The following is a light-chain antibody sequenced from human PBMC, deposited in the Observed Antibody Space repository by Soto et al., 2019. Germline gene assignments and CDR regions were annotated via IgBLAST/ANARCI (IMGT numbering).Light chain of an antibody. V-gene: IGKV3-20*01. CDR2: DAS. Sequence: EIVLTQSPDTLSLSPGERATLSCRASQSVRSERLAWYQQKRGQAPRLVIFDASFRASGFPERFRGSGSGTDFTLTITRLEPEDFAVYYCQEYAGPPPITFGRGTRLDIK. CDR1: QSVRSER. CDR3: QEYAGPPPIT. J-gene: IGKJ5*01.